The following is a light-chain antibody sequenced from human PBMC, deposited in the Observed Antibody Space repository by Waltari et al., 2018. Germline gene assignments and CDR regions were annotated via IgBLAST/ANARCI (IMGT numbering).Light chain of an antibody. CDR2: DVT. J-gene: IGLJ2*01. CDR3: CSYSGSSTSVV. CDR1: TSNVGGFNY. V-gene: IGLV2-14*03. Sequence: QSALTQPASVSGSPGQSIPTSCTGTTSNVGGFNYVSWYQQHPGKAPKLIIYDVTQRPSGVSDRFSGSKSGNMASLTISGLQADDEADYHCCSYSGSSTSVVLGGGTKLTVL.